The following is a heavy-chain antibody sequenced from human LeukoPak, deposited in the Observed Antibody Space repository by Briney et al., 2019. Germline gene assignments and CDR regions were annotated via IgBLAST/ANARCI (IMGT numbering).Heavy chain of an antibody. CDR3: ATVNIAARREGLDY. Sequence: GASVKVSCKASGYTFTSYGISWVRQAPGQGLEWMGWISAYNGNTNYAQKLQGRVTMTTDTSTSTAYMELRSLRSDDTAVYYCATVNIAARREGLDYWGQGTLVTVSS. CDR1: GYTFTSYG. V-gene: IGHV1-18*01. J-gene: IGHJ4*02. D-gene: IGHD6-6*01. CDR2: ISAYNGNT.